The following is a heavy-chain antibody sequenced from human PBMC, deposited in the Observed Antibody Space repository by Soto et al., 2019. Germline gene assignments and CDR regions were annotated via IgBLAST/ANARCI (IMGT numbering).Heavy chain of an antibody. Sequence: QVQLVQSGAEVKKPGASVKVSCKASGYTFTIYGISWVRQAPGQGLEWMGWISAYNGNTNYAQKLQGRVTLTTDTAASRAYMELRSLGSDDTAVYYWGRSNRGCSDYWGQGTRVTVFS. J-gene: IGHJ4*02. CDR2: ISAYNGNT. CDR1: GYTFTIYG. CDR3: GRSNRGCSDY. D-gene: IGHD6-19*01. V-gene: IGHV1-18*01.